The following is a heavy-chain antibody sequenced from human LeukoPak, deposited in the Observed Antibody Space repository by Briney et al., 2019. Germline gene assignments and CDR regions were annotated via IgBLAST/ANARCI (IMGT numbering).Heavy chain of an antibody. J-gene: IGHJ4*02. Sequence: PGGSLRLSCAASGFTFSSYAMSWVRQAPGKGLEWVSAISGSGGSTYYADSVKGRFTISRDNSKNTLYLQMNSLRAEDTAVYYCARDSCSGGSCEPLWGQGTLVTVSS. CDR3: ARDSCSGGSCEPL. D-gene: IGHD2-15*01. CDR1: GFTFSSYA. V-gene: IGHV3-23*01. CDR2: ISGSGGST.